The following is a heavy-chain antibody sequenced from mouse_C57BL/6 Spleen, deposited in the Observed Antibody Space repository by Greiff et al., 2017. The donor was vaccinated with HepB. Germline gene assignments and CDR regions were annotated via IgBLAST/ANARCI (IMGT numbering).Heavy chain of an antibody. CDR2: IGPGSGST. CDR3: AREEPTTVVPNWYFDV. J-gene: IGHJ1*03. Sequence: VKLQQSGAELVKPGASVKISCKASGYTFTDYYINWVKQRPGQGLEWIGKIGPGSGSTYYNEKFKGKATLTADKSSSTAYMQLSSLTSEDSAVYFCAREEPTTVVPNWYFDVWGTGTTVTVSS. D-gene: IGHD1-1*01. CDR1: GYTFTDYY. V-gene: IGHV1-77*01.